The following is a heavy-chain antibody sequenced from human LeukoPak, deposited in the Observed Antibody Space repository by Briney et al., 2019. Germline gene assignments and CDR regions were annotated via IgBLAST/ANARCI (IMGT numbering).Heavy chain of an antibody. Sequence: ASVKVSCKASGGTFSSYAISWVRQAPGQGLEWMGIINPSGGSTSYAQKFQGRVTMTRDTSTSTVYMELSSLRSEDTAVYYCAREIGNYDSSGYPDDAFDIWGQGTMVTVSS. CDR3: AREIGNYDSSGYPDDAFDI. CDR1: GGTFSSYA. V-gene: IGHV1-46*01. CDR2: INPSGGST. J-gene: IGHJ3*02. D-gene: IGHD3-22*01.